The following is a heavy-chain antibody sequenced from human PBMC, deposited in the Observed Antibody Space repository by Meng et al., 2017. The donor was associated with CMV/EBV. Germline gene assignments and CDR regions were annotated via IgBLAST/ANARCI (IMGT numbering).Heavy chain of an antibody. CDR2: ISSSSSYI. CDR1: GFTFSSHS. J-gene: IGHJ6*02. Sequence: GVLKISCAASGFTFSSHSMNWVRQAPGKGLEWVSSISSSSSYIYYADSVKGRFTISRDNAKNSLYLQMNSLRAEDTAVYYCARLRYCSSTSCPLGGRYYYYGMDVWGQGTTVTVSS. CDR3: ARLRYCSSTSCPLGGRYYYYGMDV. V-gene: IGHV3-21*01. D-gene: IGHD2-2*01.